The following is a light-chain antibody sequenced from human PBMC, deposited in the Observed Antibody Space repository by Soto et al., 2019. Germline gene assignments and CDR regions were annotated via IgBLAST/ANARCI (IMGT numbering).Light chain of an antibody. V-gene: IGKV1-5*01. CDR2: DAS. Sequence: DIQMTQSPSTVSASGGYRVTITCRSSQGISRWVAWYQQKPGKAPKILVWDASTLQRGVPSRFSGSGSGTEFTLTISSLQPEDFATYYCQQYNGYSTWTFGQGTKVDIK. CDR3: QQYNGYSTWT. J-gene: IGKJ1*01. CDR1: QGISRW.